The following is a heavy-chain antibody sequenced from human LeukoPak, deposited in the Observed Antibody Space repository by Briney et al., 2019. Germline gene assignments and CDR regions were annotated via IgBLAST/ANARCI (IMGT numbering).Heavy chain of an antibody. Sequence: GGSLRLSCAASGFTFSVSWMSWVRQAPGKGLEWVANIKQDGSEKYYVDSVKGRFTISRDNAKNSLFLQMNSLRDEDTAVYYCARDWQWQQLDGDAFDIWGQGTMVTVSS. D-gene: IGHD6-13*01. V-gene: IGHV3-7*04. CDR2: IKQDGSEK. CDR1: GFTFSVSW. J-gene: IGHJ3*02. CDR3: ARDWQWQQLDGDAFDI.